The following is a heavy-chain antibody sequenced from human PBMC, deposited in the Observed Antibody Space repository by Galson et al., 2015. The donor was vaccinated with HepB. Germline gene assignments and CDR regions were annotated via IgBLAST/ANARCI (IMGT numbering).Heavy chain of an antibody. CDR2: ISAYNRYT. CDR3: ARGALVVVVGATQNNWFDP. Sequence: SVKVSCKASGYTFSSYSITWVRQAPGQGLEWMGWISAYNRYTNYTQKLQGRVTMTTDTSTSTAYMELRSLRSDDTAVYFCARGALVVVVGATQNNWFDPWDQGTLVTVSS. V-gene: IGHV1-18*01. D-gene: IGHD2-15*01. J-gene: IGHJ5*02. CDR1: GYTFSSYS.